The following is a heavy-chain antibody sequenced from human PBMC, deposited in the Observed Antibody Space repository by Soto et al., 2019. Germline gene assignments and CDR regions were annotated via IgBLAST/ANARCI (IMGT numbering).Heavy chain of an antibody. CDR1: GGSISSSSYY. D-gene: IGHD3-10*01. CDR2: IYYSGST. V-gene: IGHV4-39*01. Sequence: SETLSLTCTVSGGSISSSSYYWGWIRQPPGKGLEWIGSIYYSGSTYYNPSLKSRVTISVDTSKNQFSLKLSSVTAADTAVYYCARPTGGAIPQGYNWFDPWGQGTLVTVSS. CDR3: ARPTGGAIPQGYNWFDP. J-gene: IGHJ5*02.